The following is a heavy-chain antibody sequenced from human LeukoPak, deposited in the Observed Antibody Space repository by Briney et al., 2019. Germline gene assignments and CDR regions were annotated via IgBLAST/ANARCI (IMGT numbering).Heavy chain of an antibody. CDR2: ISGSGGGT. J-gene: IGHJ5*01. CDR1: GFTFSNFV. V-gene: IGHV3-23*01. CDR3: AKDKGSGSFSGNWFDS. Sequence: PGGSLRLSCAASGFTFSNFVMSWVRQAPGKGLEWVSGISGSGGGTYYADSVKGRFTISRDISKNTLYLQVNSLRAEDTAVYYCAKDKGSGSFSGNWFDSWGQGTLVAVSS. D-gene: IGHD3-10*01.